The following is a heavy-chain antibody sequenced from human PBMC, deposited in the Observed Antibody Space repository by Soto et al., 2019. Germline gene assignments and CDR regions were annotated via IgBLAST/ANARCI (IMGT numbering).Heavy chain of an antibody. J-gene: IGHJ4*02. CDR2: ISYTGSNK. D-gene: IGHD3-22*01. V-gene: IGHV3-30-3*01. Sequence: QVQLVESGGGVVQPGRSLRLSCTASGFTFSNYAMHWVRQAPGKGLEWVAVISYTGSNKYYADSVKGRFTISRDNSMNTLYLQMNSLRTEDTAVYYCARDWDYHDNTAYGTFDSWGQATLVTVSS. CDR3: ARDWDYHDNTAYGTFDS. CDR1: GFTFSNYA.